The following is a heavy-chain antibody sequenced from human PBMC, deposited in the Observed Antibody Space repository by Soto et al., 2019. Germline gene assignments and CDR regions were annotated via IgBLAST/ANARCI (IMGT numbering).Heavy chain of an antibody. Sequence: ETLSLTCAASGGSLSGYYWTWIRQPPGKGLEWIGEIYHSGSTNYSPSLKSRLTRSVDTSNNQFSLKVSAVTAADTAVYYCASTKSTMIRGVATYGMDVWGQGTTVTVSS. CDR3: ASTKSTMIRGVATYGMDV. D-gene: IGHD3-10*01. V-gene: IGHV4-34*01. CDR2: IYHSGST. J-gene: IGHJ6*02. CDR1: GGSLSGYY.